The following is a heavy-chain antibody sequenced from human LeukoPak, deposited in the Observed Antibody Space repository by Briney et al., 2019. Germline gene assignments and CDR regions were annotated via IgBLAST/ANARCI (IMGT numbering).Heavy chain of an antibody. CDR1: GFTFSSYA. CDR2: ISGSGGST. Sequence: GGSLRLSCAASGFTFSSYAMSWVRQAPGKGLEWVSAISGSGGSTYYADSVKGRFTISRDNSKNTLYLQMNSLRAEDTAVYYCAKDGRPTGYSSGWYFDYWGQGTLVTVSS. J-gene: IGHJ4*02. D-gene: IGHD6-19*01. V-gene: IGHV3-23*01. CDR3: AKDGRPTGYSSGWYFDY.